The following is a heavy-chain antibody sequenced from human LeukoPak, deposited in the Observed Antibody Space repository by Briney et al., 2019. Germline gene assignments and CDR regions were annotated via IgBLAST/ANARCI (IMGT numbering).Heavy chain of an antibody. D-gene: IGHD2-15*01. CDR3: TTDYSVVVVAATSDFDY. Sequence: GGSLRLPCAASGFTFSSYAMHWVRQAPGKGLEWVGRIKSKTDGGTTDYAAPVKGRFTISRDDSKNTLYLQMNSLKTEDTAVYYCTTDYSVVVVAATSDFDYWGQGTLVTVSS. J-gene: IGHJ4*02. V-gene: IGHV3-15*01. CDR1: GFTFSSYA. CDR2: IKSKTDGGTT.